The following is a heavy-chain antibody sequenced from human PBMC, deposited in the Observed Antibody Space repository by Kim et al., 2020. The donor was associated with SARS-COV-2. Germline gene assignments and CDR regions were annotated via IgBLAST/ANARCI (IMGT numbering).Heavy chain of an antibody. CDR1: GGSFSGYY. CDR2: INHSGST. V-gene: IGHV4-34*01. CDR3: ARARNSGYGHFDY. D-gene: IGHD5-12*01. Sequence: SETLSLTCAVYGGSFSGYYWSWIRQPPGKGLEWIGEINHSGSTNYNPSLKSRVTISVDTSKNQFSLKLSSVTAADTAVYYCARARNSGYGHFDYWGQGTLVTVSS. J-gene: IGHJ4*02.